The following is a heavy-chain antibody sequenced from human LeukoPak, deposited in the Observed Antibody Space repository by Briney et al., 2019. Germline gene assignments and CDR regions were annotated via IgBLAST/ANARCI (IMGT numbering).Heavy chain of an antibody. CDR2: IYYSGST. CDR1: GGSISSSSYY. Sequence: NPSETLSLTCTVSGGSISSSSYYWGWIRQPPGKGLEWIGSIYYSGSTYYNPSLKRRVTISVDTSKNQFSLKLSSVTAADTAMYYCARPFDYWGQGTLVTVSS. V-gene: IGHV4-39*01. CDR3: ARPFDY. J-gene: IGHJ4*02.